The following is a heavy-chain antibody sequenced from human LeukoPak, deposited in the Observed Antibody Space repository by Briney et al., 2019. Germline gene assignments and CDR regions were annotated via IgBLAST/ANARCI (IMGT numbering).Heavy chain of an antibody. V-gene: IGHV1-8*01. Sequence: ASVKVSCKASGYTFTSYDINWVRQATGQGLEWMGWMNPNSGNTGYAQKFQGRVTMTRNTSISTAYMELSSLRSEDTAVYYCARDYGDSSSWYGGYWGQGTLVTVSS. D-gene: IGHD6-13*01. J-gene: IGHJ4*02. CDR3: ARDYGDSSSWYGGY. CDR2: MNPNSGNT. CDR1: GYTFTSYD.